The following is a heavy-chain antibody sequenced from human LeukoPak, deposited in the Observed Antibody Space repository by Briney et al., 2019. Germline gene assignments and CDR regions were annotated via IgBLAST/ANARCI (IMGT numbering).Heavy chain of an antibody. J-gene: IGHJ4*02. CDR1: RGSISTYY. CDR2: IYYSGST. CDR3: ARGEYSSGWYYFDC. D-gene: IGHD6-19*01. V-gene: IGHV4-59*01. Sequence: SETLSLTPIVSRGSISTYYWSWIRQPPGKGLEWIGYIYYSGSTNYNPSLKSRVTISVDTSKNQFSLKLSSVTAADTAVYYCARGEYSSGWYYFDCWGQGTLVTVS.